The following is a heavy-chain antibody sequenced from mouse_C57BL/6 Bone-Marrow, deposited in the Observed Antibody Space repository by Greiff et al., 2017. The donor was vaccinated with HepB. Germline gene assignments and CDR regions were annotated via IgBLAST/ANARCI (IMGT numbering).Heavy chain of an antibody. D-gene: IGHD2-3*01. Sequence: EVQLQQSGAELVRPGASVKLSCTASGFNIKDDYMHWVKQRPEQGLEWIGWIDPENGDTEYASKFQGKATITADTSSNTAYLQLSSLTSEDTAVYYCTICWLGYWGQGTTLTVSS. CDR3: TICWLGY. CDR2: IDPENGDT. CDR1: GFNIKDDY. V-gene: IGHV14-4*01. J-gene: IGHJ2*01.